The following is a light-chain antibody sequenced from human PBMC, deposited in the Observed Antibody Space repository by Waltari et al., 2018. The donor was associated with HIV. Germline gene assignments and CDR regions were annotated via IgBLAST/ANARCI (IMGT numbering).Light chain of an antibody. CDR2: DTS. CDR3: LLSFGGGHVA. J-gene: IGLJ2*01. Sequence: QAVVTPEPSLTVSPGETVTPTCGSTSEIVPSIHHPYGFQKKPGQAPRTLISDTSHMNSWTPARFSGALFGGKAALTLSGAQPEDEAEYYCLLSFGGGHVAFGGGTKLTVL. V-gene: IGLV7-46*01. CDR1: SEIVPSIHH.